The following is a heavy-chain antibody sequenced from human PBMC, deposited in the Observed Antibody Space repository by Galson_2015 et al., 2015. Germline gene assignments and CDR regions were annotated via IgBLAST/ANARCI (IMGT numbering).Heavy chain of an antibody. CDR3: ARFSRVTIFGVPATYGMDV. Sequence: QSGAEVKKPGESLKISCKGSGYSFASYWVGWGRQMPGKGLEWMGIIYPGDSDTRYSPSFQGQVTISADKSISTAYLQWISLKASVTAMYYCARFSRVTIFGVPATYGMDVWGQGTMVTVSS. V-gene: IGHV5-51*03. J-gene: IGHJ6*02. CDR2: IYPGDSDT. CDR1: GYSFASYW. D-gene: IGHD3-3*01.